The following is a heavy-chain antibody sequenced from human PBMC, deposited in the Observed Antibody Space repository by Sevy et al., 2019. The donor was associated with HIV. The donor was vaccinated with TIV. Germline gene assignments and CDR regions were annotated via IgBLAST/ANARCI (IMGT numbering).Heavy chain of an antibody. CDR2: IKSKTDGGTT. CDR1: XXXFSNXW. Sequence: LGGSLRLSCAXXXXXFSNXWMXWVRQAPGKGLEWVGRIKSKTDGGTTDYAAPVKGRFTISRDDSKNTLYLQMNSLKTEXTAVYYCTTDLPPDCGXDXXXDGVXXXGQGTLVTVSS. CDR3: TTDLPPDCGXDXXXDGVXX. J-gene: IGHJ4*02. V-gene: IGHV3-15*01. D-gene: IGHD2-21*02.